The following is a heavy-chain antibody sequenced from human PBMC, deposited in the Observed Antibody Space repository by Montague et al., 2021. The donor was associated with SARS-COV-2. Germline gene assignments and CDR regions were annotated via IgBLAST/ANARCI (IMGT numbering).Heavy chain of an antibody. J-gene: IGHJ4*02. CDR1: GDSVSSNNAA. CDR2: AYYRSKWYY. V-gene: IGHV6-1*01. D-gene: IGHD6-19*01. CDR3: ALAVAGRGGYDY. Sequence: CAISGDSVSSNNAAWNWIRQSPSRGLEWLGRAYYRSKWYYEYAVSLKSRITINPDTSKNQFSLQVKSMTPEDTAVYYCALAVAGRGGYDYWGQGTLVTVSS.